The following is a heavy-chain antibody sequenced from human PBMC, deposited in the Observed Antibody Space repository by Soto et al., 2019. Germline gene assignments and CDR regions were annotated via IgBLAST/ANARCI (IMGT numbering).Heavy chain of an antibody. CDR1: GGTFSSYA. Sequence: QVQLVQSGAEVKKPGSSVKVSCKASGGTFSSYAISWVRQAPGQGLEWMGGIIPIFGTANYAQKFQGRVTXXAXEXXSTAYMELSSLRSEDTAVYYCARGVSDYSNSHFDYWGQGTLVTVSS. D-gene: IGHD4-4*01. J-gene: IGHJ4*02. CDR2: IIPIFGTA. V-gene: IGHV1-69*12. CDR3: ARGVSDYSNSHFDY.